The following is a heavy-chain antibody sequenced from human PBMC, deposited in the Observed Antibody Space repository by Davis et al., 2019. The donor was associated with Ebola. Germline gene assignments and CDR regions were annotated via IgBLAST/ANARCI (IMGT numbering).Heavy chain of an antibody. V-gene: IGHV3-66*01. CDR2: IQSPVRI. D-gene: IGHD3-10*01. Sequence: PGGSLRLSCTASGFFVRNNYMSWVRQAPGPVLSCVSLIQSPVRISYADSVKGRFTISRDDSNNILFLQMDSLRLEDTGFYYCTRGGGSGSQRPWGQRTLVTVSS. CDR1: GFFVRNNY. CDR3: TRGGGSGSQRP. J-gene: IGHJ5*02.